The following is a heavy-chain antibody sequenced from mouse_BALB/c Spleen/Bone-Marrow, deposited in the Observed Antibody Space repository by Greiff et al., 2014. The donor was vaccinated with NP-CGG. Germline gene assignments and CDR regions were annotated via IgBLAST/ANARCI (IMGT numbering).Heavy chain of an antibody. CDR3: ARPDGNYESYFDY. J-gene: IGHJ2*01. D-gene: IGHD2-1*01. CDR2: IYPGDGST. Sequence: QLKESGPELVKPGASVKMSCKASGYTFTSCYIHWVKQSPGQGLEWIGWIYPGDGSTEYNEKFKGKTTLTADKSSSTAYMLLSSLTSEDSAIYFCARPDGNYESYFDYWGQGTTLTVSS. CDR1: GYTFTSCY. V-gene: IGHV1S56*01.